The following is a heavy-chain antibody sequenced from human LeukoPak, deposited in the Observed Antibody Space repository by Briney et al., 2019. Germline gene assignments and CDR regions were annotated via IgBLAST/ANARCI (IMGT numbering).Heavy chain of an antibody. CDR1: GGSISSSSYY. CDR3: ARRIPDTVDY. Sequence: KPSETLSLTCTVSGGSISSSSYYWSWIRQPPGKGLEWIGSIYYSGSTYYNPSLKSRVTISVDTSKNQFSLKLSSVTAADTAVYYCARRIPDTVDYWGQGTLVTVSS. CDR2: IYYSGST. D-gene: IGHD2-2*02. J-gene: IGHJ4*02. V-gene: IGHV4-39*01.